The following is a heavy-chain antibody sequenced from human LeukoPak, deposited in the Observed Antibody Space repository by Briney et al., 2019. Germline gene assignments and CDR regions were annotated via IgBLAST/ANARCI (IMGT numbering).Heavy chain of an antibody. Sequence: SETLSLTCAVYGGSFSGYYWSWSRQPPGKGLEWIGEINHSGSTNYNPSLKSRVTISVDTSKNQFSLKLSSVTAADTAVYYCARVGGRKSIVVVVAAQFDPWGQGTLVTVSS. CDR1: GGSFSGYY. V-gene: IGHV4-34*01. J-gene: IGHJ5*02. CDR2: INHSGST. D-gene: IGHD2-15*01. CDR3: ARVGGRKSIVVVVAAQFDP.